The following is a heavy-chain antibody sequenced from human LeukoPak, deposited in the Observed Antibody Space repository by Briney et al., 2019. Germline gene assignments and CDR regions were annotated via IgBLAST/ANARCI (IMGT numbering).Heavy chain of an antibody. V-gene: IGHV4-34*01. CDR1: GGSFSGYY. Sequence: RSETLSLTCAVYGGSFSGYYWSWIRQPPGKGLEWIGEINHSGSTNYNPSLKSRVTISVDTSKNQFSLKLSSVTAADTAVYYCARSYYYDSSGSLNWGQGTLVTVSS. D-gene: IGHD3-22*01. CDR2: INHSGST. J-gene: IGHJ4*02. CDR3: ARSYYYDSSGSLN.